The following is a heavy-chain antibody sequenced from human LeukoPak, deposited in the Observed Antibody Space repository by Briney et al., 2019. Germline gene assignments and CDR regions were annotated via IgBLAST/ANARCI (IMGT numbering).Heavy chain of an antibody. CDR1: GFAVSSYW. Sequence: GGSLRLSCAASGFAVSSYWASWVRQAPGKGLEWVANINQDGSGQNYVDSVRGRFTISRDNAKNSVYLQMNSLRAEDTAVYYCARSLWPEDYWGQGILVTVSS. D-gene: IGHD2-21*01. CDR2: INQDGSGQ. J-gene: IGHJ4*02. CDR3: ARSLWPEDY. V-gene: IGHV3-7*01.